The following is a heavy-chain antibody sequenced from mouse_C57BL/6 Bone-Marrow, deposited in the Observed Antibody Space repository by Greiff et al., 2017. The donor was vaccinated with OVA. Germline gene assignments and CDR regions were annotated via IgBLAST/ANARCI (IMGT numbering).Heavy chain of an antibody. CDR2: IHPNSGST. CDR3: ATNYAYAMDY. V-gene: IGHV1-64*01. CDR1: GYTFTSYW. J-gene: IGHJ4*01. D-gene: IGHD2-4*01. Sequence: VQLQQPGAELVKPGASVKLSCKASGYTFTSYWMHWVKQRPGQGLEWIGMIHPNSGSTNYNEKFKSKATLTVDKSSSTSYMQLSSLTSEDSAVYYCATNYAYAMDYWGQGTAVTVSS.